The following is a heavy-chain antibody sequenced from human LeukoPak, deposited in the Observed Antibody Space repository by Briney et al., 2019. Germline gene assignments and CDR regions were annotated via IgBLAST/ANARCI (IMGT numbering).Heavy chain of an antibody. CDR1: GFTFSNYY. Sequence: GGSLRLSCAASGFTFSNYYMSWIRQAPGKGLEWVSYISSSSSYTNYADSVKGRFTISRDNARNSLYLQMNSLTAEDTAVYYCARDKGAGRAFDIWGQGTMVTVSS. V-gene: IGHV3-11*05. J-gene: IGHJ3*02. CDR2: ISSSSSYT. D-gene: IGHD1-14*01. CDR3: ARDKGAGRAFDI.